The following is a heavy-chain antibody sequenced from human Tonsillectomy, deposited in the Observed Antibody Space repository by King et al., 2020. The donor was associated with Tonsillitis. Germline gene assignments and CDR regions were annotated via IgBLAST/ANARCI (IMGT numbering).Heavy chain of an antibody. CDR1: GFTFSSYW. J-gene: IGHJ6*02. CDR2: IKQDGSEK. V-gene: IGHV3-7*03. CDR3: ARDATWNDVYYGLDV. D-gene: IGHD1-1*01. Sequence: QLVQSGGGLVQPGGSLRLSCAASGFTFSSYWMSWVRQAPGKGLEWVANIKQDGSEKYYVDSVKGRFTISRDNAKNSLYVQMNSLRPEDTAVYYCARDATWNDVYYGLDVWGQGTTVTVSS.